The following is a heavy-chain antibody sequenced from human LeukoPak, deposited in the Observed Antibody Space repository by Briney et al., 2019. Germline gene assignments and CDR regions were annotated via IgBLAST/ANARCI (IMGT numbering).Heavy chain of an antibody. CDR3: PSHQVYYYGSGSYYMADY. CDR2: IYPGDSDT. Sequence: GESLKIFCKGSGYISTSYWIGWVRQLPGKGLEWMGIIYPGDSDTRYSPSFQGQVTISADKYISTAYLQWSSLQGSETAMYYCPSHQVYYYGSGSYYMADYWPQGTLDPVSS. CDR1: GYISTSYW. J-gene: IGHJ4*02. V-gene: IGHV5-51*01. D-gene: IGHD3-10*01.